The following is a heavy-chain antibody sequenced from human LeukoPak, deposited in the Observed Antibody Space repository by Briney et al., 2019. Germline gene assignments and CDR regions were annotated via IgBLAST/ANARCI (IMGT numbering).Heavy chain of an antibody. Sequence: SETLSLTCTVSGGSISGYYWSWIRQPPGKGLEWIGYIYYSGSTNYNPSLKSRVTISVDTSKNQFSLKLSSVTAADTAVYYCAREYCTNGVCYPDPWGQGTLVTVSS. CDR1: GGSISGYY. J-gene: IGHJ5*02. CDR2: IYYSGST. CDR3: AREYCTNGVCYPDP. V-gene: IGHV4-59*01. D-gene: IGHD2-8*01.